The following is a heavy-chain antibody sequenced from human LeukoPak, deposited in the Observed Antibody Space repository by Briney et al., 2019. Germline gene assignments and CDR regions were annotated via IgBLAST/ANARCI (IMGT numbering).Heavy chain of an antibody. CDR3: ARDPRCSSTSCYDTSGYSGYDWGYYGMDV. J-gene: IGHJ6*02. CDR1: GFTFSSYA. Sequence: PGGSQRLSCAASGFTFSSYAMHWVRQAPGKGLEWVAVISYDGSNKYYADSVKGRFTISRDNSKNTLYLQMNSLRAEDTAVYYCARDPRCSSTSCYDTSGYSGYDWGYYGMDVWGQGTTVTVSS. D-gene: IGHD5-12*01. V-gene: IGHV3-30-3*01. CDR2: ISYDGSNK.